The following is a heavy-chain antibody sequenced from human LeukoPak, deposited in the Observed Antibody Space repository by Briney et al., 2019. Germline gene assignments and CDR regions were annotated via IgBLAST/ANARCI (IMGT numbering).Heavy chain of an antibody. V-gene: IGHV3-9*01. J-gene: IGHJ4*02. Sequence: PGRSLRLSCAASGFTFDDYAMHWVRQAPGKGLEWVSGISWNSGSIGYADSVKGRFTISRDNAKNSLYLQMNSLRAEDTALYYCAKDGAYSYYYDSSGYYYFDYWGQGTLVTVSS. D-gene: IGHD3-22*01. CDR2: ISWNSGSI. CDR3: AKDGAYSYYYDSSGYYYFDY. CDR1: GFTFDDYA.